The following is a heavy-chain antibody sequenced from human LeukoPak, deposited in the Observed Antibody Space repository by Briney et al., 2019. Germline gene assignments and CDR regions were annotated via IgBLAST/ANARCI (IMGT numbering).Heavy chain of an antibody. V-gene: IGHV1-8*03. J-gene: IGHJ4*02. CDR3: ARGAGGSSHFDY. CDR1: GYTFTSYD. D-gene: IGHD1-26*01. CDR2: MNPNSGNT. Sequence: ASVKVSCKASGYTFTSYDINWVRQATGQGLEWMGWMNPNSGNTGYAQKFQGRVTITRNTSISTAYMWLSSLRSEDTAVYYCARGAGGSSHFDYWGQGTLVTVSS.